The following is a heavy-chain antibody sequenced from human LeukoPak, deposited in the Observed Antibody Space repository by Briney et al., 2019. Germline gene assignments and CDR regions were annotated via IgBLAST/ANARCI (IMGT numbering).Heavy chain of an antibody. CDR1: GFTFSSYA. CDR3: TWVGPRYYFDY. V-gene: IGHV3-15*01. CDR2: IKSKTNGGTT. J-gene: IGHJ4*02. Sequence: GGSLRLSCAASGFTFSSYAMSWVRQAPGKGLEWVGRIKSKTNGGTTDYAAPVKGRFTISRDDSKNTLYLQVNSLKTEDTAVYYCTWVGPRYYFDYWGQGTLVTVSS. D-gene: IGHD1-26*01.